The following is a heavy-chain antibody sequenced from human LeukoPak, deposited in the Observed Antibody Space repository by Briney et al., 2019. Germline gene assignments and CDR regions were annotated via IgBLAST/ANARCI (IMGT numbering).Heavy chain of an antibody. CDR2: IYYSGST. D-gene: IGHD3-10*01. CDR3: ARSRSYGSGSYYTSMLDY. CDR1: GGSISSYY. V-gene: IGHV4-59*01. Sequence: SETLSLTCTVSGGSISSYYWSWIRQPPGKGLEWIGYIYYSGSTNYNPSLKSRVTISVDTSKNQFSLKLSSVTAADTAVYYCARSRSYGSGSYYTSMLDYWGQGTLVTVSS. J-gene: IGHJ4*02.